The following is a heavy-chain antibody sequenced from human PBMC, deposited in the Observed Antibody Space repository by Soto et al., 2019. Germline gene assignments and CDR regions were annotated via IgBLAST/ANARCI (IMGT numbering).Heavy chain of an antibody. J-gene: IGHJ6*03. Sequence: SETLSLTCTVSGGSISSYYWSWIRQPPGKGLEWIGYIYYSGSTNYNPSLKSRVTISVDTSKNQFSLKLSSVTAEDTAVYYCAKGYYDFWSGRYYYYYYYMDVWGKGTTVTVSS. CDR2: IYYSGST. V-gene: IGHV4-59*12. CDR1: GGSISSYY. D-gene: IGHD3-3*01. CDR3: AKGYYDFWSGRYYYYYYYMDV.